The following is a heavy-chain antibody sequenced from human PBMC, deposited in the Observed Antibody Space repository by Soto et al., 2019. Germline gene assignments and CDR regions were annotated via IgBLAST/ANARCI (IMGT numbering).Heavy chain of an antibody. CDR1: GFTFDDYA. J-gene: IGHJ4*02. D-gene: IGHD3-10*01. Sequence: EAQLVESGGGLVQPGRSLRLSCAASGFTFDDYAIHWVRQAPGKGLEWVSGISGNGAATGYADSVKGRFTISRDNAKNTLYLHMSSLRPEDTAVYYFANLPFYCSGFDCWGQGTLVTVSS. CDR2: ISGNGAAT. CDR3: ANLPFYCSGFDC. V-gene: IGHV3-9*01.